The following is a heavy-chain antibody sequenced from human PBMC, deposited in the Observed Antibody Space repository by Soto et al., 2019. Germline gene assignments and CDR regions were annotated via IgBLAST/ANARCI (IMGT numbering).Heavy chain of an antibody. CDR2: IYSSGST. V-gene: IGHV3-66*01. CDR1: GFTVSGNY. D-gene: IGHD3-3*01. Sequence: GGSLRLSCAASGFTVSGNYMTWVRQAPGKGLDWVSVIYSSGSTYYADSVKGRFTISRDNAKNTLYLQMNSLRAEDTAVYYCASASNYDFSSGSLDYWGQGTLLTVSS. J-gene: IGHJ4*02. CDR3: ASASNYDFSSGSLDY.